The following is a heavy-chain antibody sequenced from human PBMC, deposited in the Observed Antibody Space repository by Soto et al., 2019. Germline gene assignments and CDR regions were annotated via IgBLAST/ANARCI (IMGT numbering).Heavy chain of an antibody. CDR3: ARAWTAEAGWANWFDR. CDR1: GGSISGEGYY. V-gene: IGHV4-31*03. D-gene: IGHD6-13*01. CDR2: IHYSGST. Sequence: QVQLQESGPGLVEPSQTLSLTCTVSGGSISGEGYYWSWIRQYSGRGLEWIGYIHYSGSTYSNPSLKGRVTISVDTSKTQVFLKLNSMTAADTAVYYCARAWTAEAGWANWFDRWGQGTLVIVSS. J-gene: IGHJ5*02.